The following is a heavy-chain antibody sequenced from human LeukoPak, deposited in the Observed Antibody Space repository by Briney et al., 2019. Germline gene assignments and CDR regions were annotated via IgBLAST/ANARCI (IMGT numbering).Heavy chain of an antibody. CDR3: ARDTRHRYCSSTICYRGWLDP. CDR1: GGTFSNYA. D-gene: IGHD2-2*01. V-gene: IGHV1-69*13. Sequence: ASVKVSCKASGGTFSNYAISWVRQAPGQGLEWMGGLIPIFGTANYAQKFQGRVTITADESTSTAYMELSSLRSEDTAVYYCARDTRHRYCSSTICYRGWLDPWGQGTLVTVSS. J-gene: IGHJ5*02. CDR2: LIPIFGTA.